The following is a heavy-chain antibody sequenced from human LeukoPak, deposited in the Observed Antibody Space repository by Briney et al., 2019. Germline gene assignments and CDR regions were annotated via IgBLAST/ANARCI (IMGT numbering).Heavy chain of an antibody. V-gene: IGHV3-48*03. CDR1: GFTFSSYE. Sequence: GGSLRLSCAASGFTFSSYEMNWVRQAPGKGLEWVSYNSSSGSTIYYADSVKGRFTISRDNAKNSLYLQMNSLRAEDTAVYYCAREPYYYGMDVWGQGTTVNVSS. CDR3: AREPYYYGMDV. CDR2: NSSSGSTI. J-gene: IGHJ6*02.